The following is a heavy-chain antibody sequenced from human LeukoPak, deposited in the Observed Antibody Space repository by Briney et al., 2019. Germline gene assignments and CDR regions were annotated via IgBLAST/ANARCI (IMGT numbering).Heavy chain of an antibody. J-gene: IGHJ4*02. CDR1: GDSISSSTCN. Sequence: SETLSLTCKVSGDSISSSTCNWSWIRQPPGKGLEWIGYISQSGNSYFTPSLQSRATISVDRSKNHFSLTLISVTAADTAAYYCARGQVDYGIPDHSDYWGKGTLVTVSS. CDR3: ARGQVDYGIPDHSDY. CDR2: ISQSGNS. V-gene: IGHV4-30-2*01. D-gene: IGHD4/OR15-4a*01.